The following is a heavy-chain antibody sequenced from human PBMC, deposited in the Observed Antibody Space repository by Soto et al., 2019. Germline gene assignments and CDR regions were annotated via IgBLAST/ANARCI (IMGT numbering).Heavy chain of an antibody. CDR3: ASLGIRYSSGWHPTREYYYYGMDV. CDR1: GGTFSSYA. Sequence: SVKVSCKASGGTFSSYAISWVRQAPGQGLEWMGGIIPIFGTANYAQKFQGRVTITADESTSTAYMELSSLRSEDTAVYYCASLGIRYSSGWHPTREYYYYGMDVWG. V-gene: IGHV1-69*13. CDR2: IIPIFGTA. J-gene: IGHJ6*02. D-gene: IGHD6-19*01.